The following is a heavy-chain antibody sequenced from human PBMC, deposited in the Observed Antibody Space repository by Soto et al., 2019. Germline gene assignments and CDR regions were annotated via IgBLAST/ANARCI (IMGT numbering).Heavy chain of an antibody. CDR3: ASPGTSYRHMHV. J-gene: IGHJ6*02. V-gene: IGHV4-30-4*01. CDR2: IYYSGST. Sequence: QVQLQESGPGLVKPSQTLSLTCTVSGGSISSADYYWSWIRQPAGRGLEWIEYIYYSGSTHYNPSLKSRVSTSIDTSKNQFSLKLSSVTAADTAVYYCASPGTSYRHMHVSGQGTTVTVSS. CDR1: GGSISSADYY. D-gene: IGHD4-4*01.